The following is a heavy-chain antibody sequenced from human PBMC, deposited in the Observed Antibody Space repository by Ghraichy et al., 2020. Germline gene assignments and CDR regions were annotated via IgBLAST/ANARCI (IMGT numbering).Heavy chain of an antibody. J-gene: IGHJ5*02. Sequence: SQTLSLTCTVSCGSIRSSSYYWGWIRQPPGKGLEWIGSIYYSGSTYYNPSLKSRVTISVDTSKNQFSLKLSSVTAADTAVYYCARPIAAGGGRFDPWGQGTLVTVSS. CDR1: CGSIRSSSYY. D-gene: IGHD6-13*01. V-gene: IGHV4-39*01. CDR3: ARPIAAGGGRFDP. CDR2: IYYSGST.